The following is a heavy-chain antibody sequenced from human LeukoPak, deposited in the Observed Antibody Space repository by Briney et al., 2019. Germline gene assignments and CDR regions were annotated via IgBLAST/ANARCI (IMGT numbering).Heavy chain of an antibody. CDR1: GYTFTSYG. Sequence: ASVKVSCKASGYTFTSYGISWVRQAPGQGLEWMGWISAYNGNTNYAQKLQGRVTMTTDTSTSTAYMELRSLRSDDTAVYYCARETSSSWYNHFDYWGQGTLVTVSS. J-gene: IGHJ4*02. CDR3: ARETSSSWYNHFDY. CDR2: ISAYNGNT. V-gene: IGHV1-18*01. D-gene: IGHD6-13*01.